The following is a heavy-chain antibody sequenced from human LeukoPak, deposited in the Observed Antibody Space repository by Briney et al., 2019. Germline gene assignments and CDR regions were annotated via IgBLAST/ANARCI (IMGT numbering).Heavy chain of an antibody. Sequence: PGGSLRLSCAASGFTFSSYGMSWVRQAPGKGLEWVSSISDSGGSTYYADSVKGRFTISRDNSKNTLYLQMNSLRAEDTAVYYCAKDGVAAAAYWGQGTLVTVSS. CDR2: ISDSGGST. V-gene: IGHV3-23*01. CDR1: GFTFSSYG. J-gene: IGHJ4*02. CDR3: AKDGVAAAAY. D-gene: IGHD6-13*01.